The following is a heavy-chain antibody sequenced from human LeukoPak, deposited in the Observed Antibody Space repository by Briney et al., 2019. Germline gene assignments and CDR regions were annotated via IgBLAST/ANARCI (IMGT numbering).Heavy chain of an antibody. CDR1: GYTFTSYD. CDR3: AREGYFWSGYYIGPYYYYGMDV. CDR2: MNPNSGNT. V-gene: IGHV1-8*01. Sequence: ASVKVSCKAAGYTFTSYDINWVRQATGQGLEWMGWMNPNSGNTGYAQKFQGRVTMTRDTSASTAYMELSSLRSEDTAVYYCAREGYFWSGYYIGPYYYYGMDVWGQGTTVTVSS. J-gene: IGHJ6*02. D-gene: IGHD3-3*01.